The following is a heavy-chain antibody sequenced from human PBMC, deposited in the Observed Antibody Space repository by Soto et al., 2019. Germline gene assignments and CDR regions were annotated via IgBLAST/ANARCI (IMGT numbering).Heavy chain of an antibody. D-gene: IGHD3-10*01. J-gene: IGHJ4*02. CDR2: ISYDGSNK. CDR1: GFTFSSYG. Sequence: QVQLVESGGGVVQPGRSLRLSCAASGFTFSSYGMHWVRQAPGKGLEWVAVISYDGSNKYYADSVKGRFTISRDNSKNTLYLQMNSLRAEDTAVYYCAKDRSGSVSFSDYWGQGTLVTVSS. CDR3: AKDRSGSVSFSDY. V-gene: IGHV3-30*18.